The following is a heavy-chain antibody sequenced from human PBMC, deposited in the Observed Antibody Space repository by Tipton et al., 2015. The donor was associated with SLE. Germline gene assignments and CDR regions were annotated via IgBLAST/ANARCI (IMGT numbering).Heavy chain of an antibody. D-gene: IGHD3-22*01. J-gene: IGHJ5*02. V-gene: IGHV1-46*03. CDR3: ARVAAGARNYYDSSGYYKNWFDP. CDR2: INPSGGST. CDR1: GYTFTSYY. Sequence: QVQLVQSGAEVKKPGASVKVSCKASGYTFTSYYMHWVRQAPGQGLEWMGIINPSGGSTSYAQKFQGRVTMTRDTSTSTVYMELSSLRSEDTAVYYCARVAAGARNYYDSSGYYKNWFDPWGQGTLVTVSS.